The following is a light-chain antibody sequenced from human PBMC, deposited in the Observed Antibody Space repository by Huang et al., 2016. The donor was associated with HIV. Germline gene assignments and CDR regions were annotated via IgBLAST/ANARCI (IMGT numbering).Light chain of an antibody. CDR2: KAS. V-gene: IGKV1-5*03. J-gene: IGKJ1*01. CDR1: QSIVTW. Sequence: DIQMTQSPSALSASVGDRVTITCRASQSIVTWLAWYQQKPGKPPKLLIYKASTWRGGVPSRFGGGGSGTEFTLTISSLQPDDFATYFCQQYNSYSGKFGQGTKVE. CDR3: QQYNSYSGK.